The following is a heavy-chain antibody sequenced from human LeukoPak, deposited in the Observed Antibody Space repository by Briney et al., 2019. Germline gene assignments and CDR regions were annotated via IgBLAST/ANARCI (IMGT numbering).Heavy chain of an antibody. J-gene: IGHJ4*02. V-gene: IGHV1-69*04. CDR2: IIPILGIA. D-gene: IGHD6-19*01. CDR1: GGTFGSYA. Sequence: SVKVSCKASGGTFGSYAISWVRQAPGQGLEWMGRIIPILGIANYAQKFQGRVTITADKSTSTAYMELSNLRSEDTAAYYCARDPSHIAVAADFDYWGQGTLVTVSS. CDR3: ARDPSHIAVAADFDY.